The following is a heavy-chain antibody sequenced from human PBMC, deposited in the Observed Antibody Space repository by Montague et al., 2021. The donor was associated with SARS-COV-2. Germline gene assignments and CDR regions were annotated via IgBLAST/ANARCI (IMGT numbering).Heavy chain of an antibody. V-gene: IGHV4-34*01. CDR3: ARWDPHNLTLIGLRGKSASDY. CDR2: IDPSGTT. Sequence: SETLSLTCAVYGGSFSGYYWSWIRQSPGEGLQWIAEIDPSGTTNYNFNPSLRSRVTISVDTSKSQFSLKLSSVTAAATGVYYCARWDPHNLTLIGLRGKSASDYWGQGTLVTVSS. D-gene: IGHD4-23*01. CDR1: GGSFSGYY. J-gene: IGHJ4*02.